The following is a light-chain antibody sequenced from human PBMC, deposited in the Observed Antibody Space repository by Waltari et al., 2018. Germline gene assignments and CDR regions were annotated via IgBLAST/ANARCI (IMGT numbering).Light chain of an antibody. CDR1: SNDVGSYNL. J-gene: IGLJ1*01. Sequence: QSALTQPASVSGSPGQSITISCTGTSNDVGSYNLVSWYQQRPGKAPKFIIYEVNRRPSGLSSRFSGSKSGNTASLTISCLQAEDEADYFCCSYAGVTTFYVFGTGTRVTVL. V-gene: IGLV2-23*02. CDR3: CSYAGVTTFYV. CDR2: EVN.